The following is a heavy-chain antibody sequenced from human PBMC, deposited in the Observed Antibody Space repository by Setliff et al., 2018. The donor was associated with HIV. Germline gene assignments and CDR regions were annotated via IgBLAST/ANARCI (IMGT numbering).Heavy chain of an antibody. CDR1: GYTFTSYY. CDR2: INPSGGGT. Sequence: ASVKVSCKASGYTFTSYYMHWVRRAPGQGLEWMGIINPSGGGTTYARKFQGRVTVTRDTSTTTVYMELSGLRSEDTAVYYCAKGGPGSSWLGGWFDPWGQGTLVTVSS. CDR3: AKGGPGSSWLGGWFDP. V-gene: IGHV1-46*01. J-gene: IGHJ5*02. D-gene: IGHD6-13*01.